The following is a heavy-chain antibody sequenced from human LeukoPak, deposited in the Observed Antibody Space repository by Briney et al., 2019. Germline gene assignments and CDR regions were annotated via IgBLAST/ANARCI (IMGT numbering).Heavy chain of an antibody. Sequence: GGSPRLSCAASGFTFSSYSMSWVRRAPGKGLEWVSSISSTSSYIYYADSVKGRFTISRDNAKSSLYLQMNSMRVEDTAVYHCARDEVDSSLSSHDAFDVWGQGTLVSVSS. J-gene: IGHJ3*01. CDR1: GFTFSSYS. V-gene: IGHV3-21*01. CDR2: ISSTSSYI. D-gene: IGHD6-13*01. CDR3: ARDEVDSSLSSHDAFDV.